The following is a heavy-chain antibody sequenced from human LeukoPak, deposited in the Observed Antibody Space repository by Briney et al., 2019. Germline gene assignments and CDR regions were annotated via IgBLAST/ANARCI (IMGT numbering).Heavy chain of an antibody. CDR1: GFTFSSYA. CDR3: ASTGYSSGWYEGGFDY. Sequence: GGSLRLSCAASGFTFSSYAMHWVRQAPVKGLEWVAVISYDGSNKYYADSVKGRFTISRDNSKNTLYLQMNSLRAEDTAVYYCASTGYSSGWYEGGFDYWGQGTLVTVSS. CDR2: ISYDGSNK. D-gene: IGHD6-19*01. V-gene: IGHV3-30-3*01. J-gene: IGHJ4*02.